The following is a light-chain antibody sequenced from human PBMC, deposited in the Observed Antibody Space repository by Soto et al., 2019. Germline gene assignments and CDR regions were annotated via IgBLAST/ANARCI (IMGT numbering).Light chain of an antibody. Sequence: DIQMTQSPSTLSASVGGRVTITCRASQSISTWLAWYQQKPGKAPKLLIYDASTLESGVPSRFSGSGSGTEFTLTIGSLQPDDFVTYYCQHYKTSSPWTFVQGTKVDIK. V-gene: IGKV1-5*01. CDR1: QSISTW. CDR3: QHYKTSSPWT. J-gene: IGKJ1*01. CDR2: DAS.